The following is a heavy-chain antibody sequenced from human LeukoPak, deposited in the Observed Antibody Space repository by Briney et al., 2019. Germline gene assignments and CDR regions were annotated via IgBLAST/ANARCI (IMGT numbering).Heavy chain of an antibody. CDR1: GFTFSHYG. J-gene: IGHJ4*02. CDR2: IWNDGSNK. CDR3: AKDAQRGFDYSNSLGH. V-gene: IGHV3-33*06. D-gene: IGHD4-11*01. Sequence: GGSLRLSCATSGFTFSHYGMPWVRQAPGKGLEWVAVIWNDGSNKYYGDSVKGRFTISRDNSKNTLYLQMNSLTVEDTAVYYCAKDAQRGFDYSNSLGHWGQGTLVTVSS.